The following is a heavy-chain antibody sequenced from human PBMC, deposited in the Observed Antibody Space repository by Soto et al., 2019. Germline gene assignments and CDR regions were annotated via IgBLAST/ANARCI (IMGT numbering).Heavy chain of an antibody. J-gene: IGHJ4*02. CDR3: ARDGVGTTTYFGYFDY. V-gene: IGHV3-33*01. Sequence: PGGSTRLSCAASAVTVYGFGMHWVRQDPGKGLEWVAVIRFDGSNTYYADSVKGRFTISRDNPKNMLYLQMNSLRAEDTAIYYCARDGVGTTTYFGYFDYWGLGTLVTAPQ. CDR2: IRFDGSNT. CDR1: AVTVYGFG. D-gene: IGHD1-26*01.